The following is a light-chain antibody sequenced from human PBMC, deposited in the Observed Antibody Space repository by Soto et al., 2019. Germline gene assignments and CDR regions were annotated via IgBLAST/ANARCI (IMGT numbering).Light chain of an antibody. Sequence: IQLTQSPSTLSASVGDRVTITCRASQGIGTALAWYHQRPGNSPDLLVYDASTLQSGVPSRFSGSGSESDFSLTISGLQPEDFGHYYCQQFNTKPLTFGGGTRVEIK. V-gene: IGKV1-13*02. CDR1: QGIGTA. CDR2: DAS. J-gene: IGKJ4*01. CDR3: QQFNTKPLT.